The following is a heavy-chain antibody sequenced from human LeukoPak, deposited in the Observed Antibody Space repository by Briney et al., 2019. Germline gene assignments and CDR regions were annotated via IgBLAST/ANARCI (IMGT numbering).Heavy chain of an antibody. CDR2: IYYSGST. J-gene: IGHJ5*02. D-gene: IGHD4-17*01. V-gene: IGHV4-59*01. CDR1: GFTFSSYW. Sequence: PGGSLTLSCAASGFTFSSYWMSCIRQPPGKGLEWIGYIYYSGSTNYNPSLKSRVTISVDTSKNQFSLKLSYVTAAETAVYYCARDNYNGDYGTTGGFARWGQGTLVTVSS. CDR3: ARDNYNGDYGTTGGFAR.